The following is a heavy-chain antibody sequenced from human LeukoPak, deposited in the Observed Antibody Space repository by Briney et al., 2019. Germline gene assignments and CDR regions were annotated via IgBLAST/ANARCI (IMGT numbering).Heavy chain of an antibody. Sequence: PSETLSLTCTVSGGSISSSDYYWGWIRQPPGKGLEWIGSIYFSGSTYYISSLRSRITISVDTSKNQFSLKLSSVTAADTAVYYCASHTKLRLFDYWGQGTLVTVSS. CDR1: GGSISSSDYY. CDR2: IYFSGST. J-gene: IGHJ4*02. V-gene: IGHV4-39*01. CDR3: ASHTKLRLFDY. D-gene: IGHD3-10*01.